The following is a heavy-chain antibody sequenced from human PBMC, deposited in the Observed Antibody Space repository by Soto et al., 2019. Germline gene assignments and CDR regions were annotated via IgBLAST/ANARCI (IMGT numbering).Heavy chain of an antibody. CDR2: ISSSSRYI. J-gene: IGHJ4*02. D-gene: IGHD5-18*01. CDR3: AGASSYGTYYFDY. Sequence: EVQLVESGGGLVKPGGSLRLSCAASGFTFNSYSMNWVRQAPGRGLEWVSSISSSSRYIYYADSLKGRFTVSRDNAKNSLYLQMNSLRADDTAVYYFAGASSYGTYYFDYWGQGTLVTVSS. CDR1: GFTFNSYS. V-gene: IGHV3-21*01.